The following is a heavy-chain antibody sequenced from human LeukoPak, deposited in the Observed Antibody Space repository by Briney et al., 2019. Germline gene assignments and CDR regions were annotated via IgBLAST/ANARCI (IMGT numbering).Heavy chain of an antibody. CDR1: GFTFDDYA. D-gene: IGHD1-26*01. J-gene: IGHJ3*02. CDR2: ISWNSGSI. CDR3: AKGIVGAISGAFDI. V-gene: IGHV3-9*01. Sequence: GRSLRLSCAASGFTFDDYAMHWVRQAPGKGLEWVSGISWNSGSIGYADSVKGRFTISRDNAKNSPYLQMNSLRAEDTALYYCAKGIVGAISGAFDIWGQGTMVTVSS.